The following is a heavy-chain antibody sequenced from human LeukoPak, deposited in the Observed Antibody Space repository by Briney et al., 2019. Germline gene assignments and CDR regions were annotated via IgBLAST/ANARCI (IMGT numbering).Heavy chain of an antibody. CDR1: GVSISSSNSY. D-gene: IGHD3-3*02. Sequence: SETLSLTCSVSGVSISSSNSYWGWIRQPPGKGLEWIGTIYYSGSTYYNPSLKSRVTISVDTSKNQFSLILSSVTAADTAVYYCARYSSIRRLYYFDSWGQGTLVTVSS. CDR2: IYYSGST. V-gene: IGHV4-39*07. CDR3: ARYSSIRRLYYFDS. J-gene: IGHJ4*02.